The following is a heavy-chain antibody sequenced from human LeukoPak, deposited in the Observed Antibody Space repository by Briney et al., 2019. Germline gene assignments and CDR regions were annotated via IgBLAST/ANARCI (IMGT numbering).Heavy chain of an antibody. J-gene: IGHJ4*02. CDR2: IYYSGST. Sequence: PSETLSLTCTVSGGSISSGGYYWSWIRQHPGKGLEWIGYIYYSGSTYYNPSLKSRVTISVDTSKNQFSLKLSSVTAADTAVYYCAGKYCSSTSCYILDFDYWGQGTLVTVSS. V-gene: IGHV4-31*03. CDR1: GGSISSGGYY. D-gene: IGHD2-2*01. CDR3: AGKYCSSTSCYILDFDY.